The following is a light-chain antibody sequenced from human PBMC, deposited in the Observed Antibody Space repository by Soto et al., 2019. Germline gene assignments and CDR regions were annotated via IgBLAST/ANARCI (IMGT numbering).Light chain of an antibody. CDR1: SSDVGRYDY. J-gene: IGLJ1*01. Sequence: QSAPTQPRSVSGSPGQSVTISCTGTSSDVGRYDYVSWYQQHPGKAPKLIVYDVTERPSGVPDRFSGSKSGNTASLTISGLQAEDEADYSCCSFAGSYSYVFGTGTKVTVL. CDR3: CSFAGSYSYV. V-gene: IGLV2-11*01. CDR2: DVT.